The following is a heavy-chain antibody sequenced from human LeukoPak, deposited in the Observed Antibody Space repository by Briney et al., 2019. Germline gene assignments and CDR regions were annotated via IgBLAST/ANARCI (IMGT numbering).Heavy chain of an antibody. CDR2: MNPNSGNT. V-gene: IGHV1-8*01. D-gene: IGHD6-6*01. Sequence: GASVKVSCKASGYTFTSYDINWVRQATGQGLEWMGWMNPNSGNTGYAQKFQGRVTMTRNASLSTAYMELSSLRSEDTAVYYCARGRGFEYSSSGDYWGQGTLVTVSS. J-gene: IGHJ4*02. CDR3: ARGRGFEYSSSGDY. CDR1: GYTFTSYD.